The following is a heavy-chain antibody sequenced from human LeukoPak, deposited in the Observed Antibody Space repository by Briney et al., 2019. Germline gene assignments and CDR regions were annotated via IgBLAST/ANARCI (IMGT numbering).Heavy chain of an antibody. CDR2: INPNSGGT. J-gene: IGHJ4*02. CDR3: ARRGEFTSGYYFDY. D-gene: IGHD3-16*01. Sequence: ASVKVSCKASGYTFTGYYMHWVRQAPGQGLEWMGWINPNSGGTNYAQKFQGRVTMTRDTSISTAYMELSRLRSDDTAVYYCARRGEFTSGYYFDYWGQGTLVTVSS. CDR1: GYTFTGYY. V-gene: IGHV1-2*02.